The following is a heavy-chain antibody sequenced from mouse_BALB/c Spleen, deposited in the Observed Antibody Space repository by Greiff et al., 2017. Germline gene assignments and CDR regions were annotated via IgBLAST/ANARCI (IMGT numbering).Heavy chain of an antibody. CDR1: GYTFTSYT. D-gene: IGHD1-1*01. CDR3: ARTYYYGSYAMDY. V-gene: IGHV1-4*02. J-gene: IGHJ4*01. Sequence: QVQLQQSAAELARPGASVKMSCKASGYTFTSYTMHWVKQRPGQGLEWIGYINPSSGYTEYNQKFKDKTTLTADKSSSTAYMQLSSLTSEDSAVYYCARTYYYGSYAMDYWGQGTSVTVSS. CDR2: INPSSGYT.